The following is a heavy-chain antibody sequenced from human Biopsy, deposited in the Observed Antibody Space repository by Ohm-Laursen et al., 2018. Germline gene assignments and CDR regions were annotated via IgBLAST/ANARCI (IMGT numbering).Heavy chain of an antibody. CDR3: VRGVDYYDPYHYYALDV. CDR2: ISDSGST. Sequence: SDTLSLTWTVSGGSISSYYWSWTRQPPGKELEWIGYISDSGSTNSNPSLKSRVTVSVDTSKNQFSLKVRSVTAADTAVYYCVRGVDYYDPYHYYALDVWGQGTTVTVSS. J-gene: IGHJ6*02. D-gene: IGHD3-22*01. V-gene: IGHV4-59*12. CDR1: GGSISSYY.